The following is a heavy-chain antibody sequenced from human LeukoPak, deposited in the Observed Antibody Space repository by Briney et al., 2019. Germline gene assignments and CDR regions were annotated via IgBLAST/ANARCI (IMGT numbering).Heavy chain of an antibody. D-gene: IGHD6-13*01. Sequence: GASVKVSCKASGGTFSSYAISWVRQAPGQGLEWMGGIIPIFGTANYAQKFQGRVTITADESTSTAYMELSSLRSEDTAVYYCARVPSGYSSSWYIDYWGQGTLVTVSS. CDR3: ARVPSGYSSSWYIDY. V-gene: IGHV1-69*13. J-gene: IGHJ4*02. CDR1: GGTFSSYA. CDR2: IIPIFGTA.